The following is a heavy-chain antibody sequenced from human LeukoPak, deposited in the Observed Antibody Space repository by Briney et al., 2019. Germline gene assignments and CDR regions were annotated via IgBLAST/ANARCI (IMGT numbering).Heavy chain of an antibody. J-gene: IGHJ3*02. CDR1: GFTVSDNY. CDR3: ARIEWERLGRAFDI. Sequence: GGSLRLSCAASGFTVSDNYMTWVRQAPGKGLEWVSSIYSAGATHYAESVKGRFTVSRDNSKNTLYLQMNSLRAEDMAVYYCARIEWERLGRAFDIWGQGTMVTVSS. CDR2: IYSAGAT. V-gene: IGHV3-53*01. D-gene: IGHD1-26*01.